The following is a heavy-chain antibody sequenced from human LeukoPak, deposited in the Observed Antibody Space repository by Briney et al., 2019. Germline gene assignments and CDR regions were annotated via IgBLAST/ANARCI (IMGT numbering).Heavy chain of an antibody. Sequence: SVKVSCKASGGTFSSYAISWVRQAPGQGLEWMGGIIPIFGTANYAQKFQGRVTITADESTSTAYMELSSLRSEDTAVYYCARADYWSGVFYYYYGMDVWGQGTTVAVSS. CDR3: ARADYWSGVFYYYYGMDV. CDR2: IIPIFGTA. CDR1: GGTFSSYA. V-gene: IGHV1-69*13. J-gene: IGHJ6*02. D-gene: IGHD3-10*01.